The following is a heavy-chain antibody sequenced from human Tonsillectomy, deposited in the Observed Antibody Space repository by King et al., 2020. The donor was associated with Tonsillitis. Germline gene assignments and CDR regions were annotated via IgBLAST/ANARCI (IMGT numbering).Heavy chain of an antibody. Sequence: QLQESGPGLVKPSETLSLTCTVSGDPISSYYWSWIRQPPGKGLEWIGYIYYGGRTTYNPSLKSRVTISVDTSKNQFSLKLSSVTAADTAVYYCARLSDSSGYYWDFDVWGRGTPVTVSS. V-gene: IGHV4-59*08. CDR3: ARLSDSSGYYWDFDV. CDR2: IYYGGRT. J-gene: IGHJ2*01. CDR1: GDPISSYY. D-gene: IGHD3-22*01.